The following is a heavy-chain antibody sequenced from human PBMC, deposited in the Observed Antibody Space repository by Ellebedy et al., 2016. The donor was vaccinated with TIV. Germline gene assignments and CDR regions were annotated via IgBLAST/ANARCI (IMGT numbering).Heavy chain of an antibody. CDR3: ASLFTFGGVIADY. V-gene: IGHV1-2*02. D-gene: IGHD3-16*02. Sequence: ASVKVSXXASGYTFTGYYMHWVRQAPGQGLEWMGWINPNSGGTNYAQKFQGRVTMTRDTSISTAYMELSRLRSEDTAVYYCASLFTFGGVIADYWGQGTLVTVSS. J-gene: IGHJ4*02. CDR1: GYTFTGYY. CDR2: INPNSGGT.